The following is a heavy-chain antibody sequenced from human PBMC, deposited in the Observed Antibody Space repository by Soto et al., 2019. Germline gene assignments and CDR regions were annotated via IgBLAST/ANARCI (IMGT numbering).Heavy chain of an antibody. J-gene: IGHJ6*02. CDR2: IDSGGDT. D-gene: IGHD3-16*01. V-gene: IGHV3-53*01. CDR3: ARGGSLFYYYGLDV. Sequence: GGSLRLSCAVSGFTITQNYMTWVRQAPGKGLEWVSLIDSGGDTYYADSVKGRFTLSRDISKNTLYLQMNSLRAEDTAVYNCARGGSLFYYYGLDVWGQGTTVTVSS. CDR1: GFTITQNY.